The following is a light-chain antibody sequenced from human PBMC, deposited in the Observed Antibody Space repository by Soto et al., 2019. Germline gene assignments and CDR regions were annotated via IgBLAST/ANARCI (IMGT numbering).Light chain of an antibody. J-gene: IGLJ2*01. CDR1: KLGNKY. V-gene: IGLV3-1*01. CDR2: QDI. CDR3: QAWDSSTVV. Sequence: SYELTQPPSVSVPPGQTASITCSGDKLGNKYACWYQQKPGQSPVLVIYQDIKRPSGIPERFSGSNSGNTATLTISGTQAMDEADYYCQAWDSSTVVFGGGTKVTVL.